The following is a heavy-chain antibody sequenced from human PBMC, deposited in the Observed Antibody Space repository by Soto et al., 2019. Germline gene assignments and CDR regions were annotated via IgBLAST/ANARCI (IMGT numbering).Heavy chain of an antibody. J-gene: IGHJ4*02. V-gene: IGHV3-74*01. CDR1: GFTFSSYW. CDR3: AREYSSSRYFDY. D-gene: IGHD6-13*01. CDR2: INSDGSST. Sequence: GGSPRLSCTASGFTFSSYWMDWVRQAPGKGLVWVSRINSDGSSTSYADSVKGRFTISRDNAKNTLYLQMNSLRAEDTAVYYCAREYSSSRYFDYWGQGTLVTVSS.